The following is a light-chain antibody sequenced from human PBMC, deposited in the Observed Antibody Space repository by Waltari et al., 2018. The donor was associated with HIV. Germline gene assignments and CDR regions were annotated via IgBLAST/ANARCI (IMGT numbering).Light chain of an antibody. Sequence: QSVLTQPPSASGAPGQSITISCSGSTSNLGTNTVNWYQQVPGSAPRVLFYTDNPRCTGVPDRFSGAKSGTSASLAIKGLQSEDDASYFCATWDDSLNGLVFGTGTWVTVL. CDR2: TDN. V-gene: IGLV1-44*01. J-gene: IGLJ1*01. CDR1: TSNLGTNT. CDR3: ATWDDSLNGLV.